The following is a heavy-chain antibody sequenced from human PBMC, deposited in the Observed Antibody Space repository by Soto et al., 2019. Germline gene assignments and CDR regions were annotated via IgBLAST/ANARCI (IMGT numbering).Heavy chain of an antibody. CDR1: GFTFSDHA. J-gene: IGHJ4*02. Sequence: VQLVESGGGGVQPGRCLRLSCAASGFTFSDHAMQLVRQAPGKGLEWVAVVSHDGRNKHYADSVKGRFTISRDSSKNTVSLEMTSLRAEDTAVYYCAKGGRQWLVTSDFNYWCQGAMVTVSS. V-gene: IGHV3-30*18. D-gene: IGHD6-19*01. CDR2: VSHDGRNK. CDR3: AKGGRQWLVTSDFNY.